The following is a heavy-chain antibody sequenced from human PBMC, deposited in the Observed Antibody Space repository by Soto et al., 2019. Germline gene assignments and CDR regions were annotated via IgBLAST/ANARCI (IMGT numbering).Heavy chain of an antibody. CDR1: GYTFTSYA. J-gene: IGHJ3*02. Sequence: ASVKVSCKASGYTFTSYAMHWVRQAPGQRLEWMGWINAGNGNTKYSQKFQGRVTITRDTSASTAYMELSSLRSEDTAVYYCARDRPRLEYYYDSSGSDAFDIWGQGTMVTVSS. CDR2: INAGNGNT. CDR3: ARDRPRLEYYYDSSGSDAFDI. D-gene: IGHD3-22*01. V-gene: IGHV1-3*01.